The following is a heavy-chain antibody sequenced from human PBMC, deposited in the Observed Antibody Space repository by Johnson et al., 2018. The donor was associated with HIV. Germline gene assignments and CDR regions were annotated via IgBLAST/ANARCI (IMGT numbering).Heavy chain of an antibody. V-gene: IGHV3-74*01. Sequence: VQLVESGGGVVQPGRSLRLSCAASGFTFSNFAMHWVRQAPGKGLVWVSRMNADGKSTTYADSVKGRFTISRDNSKNTLYLQMNSLRAEDTAVYYCARDPRGDSSGVSGAFDIWGQGTMVTVSS. J-gene: IGHJ3*02. D-gene: IGHD3-22*01. CDR1: GFTFSNFA. CDR3: ARDPRGDSSGVSGAFDI. CDR2: MNADGKST.